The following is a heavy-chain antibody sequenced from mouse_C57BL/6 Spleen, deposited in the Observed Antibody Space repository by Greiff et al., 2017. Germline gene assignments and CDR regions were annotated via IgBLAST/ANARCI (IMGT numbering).Heavy chain of an antibody. CDR3: ARDARRDSHYAMDY. Sequence: EVKLVESEGGLVQPGSSMKLSCTASGFTFSDYYMAWVRQVPERGLEWVANINYDGSSTYYLDSLKSRFILSRDNAKNILYLQMSSLKSEDTATFYCARDARRDSHYAMDYWGQGTSVTVSS. J-gene: IGHJ4*01. V-gene: IGHV5-16*01. CDR2: INYDGSST. CDR1: GFTFSDYY. D-gene: IGHD3-3*01.